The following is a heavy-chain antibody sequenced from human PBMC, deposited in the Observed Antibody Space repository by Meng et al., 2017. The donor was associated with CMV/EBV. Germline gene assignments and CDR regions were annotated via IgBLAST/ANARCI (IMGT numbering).Heavy chain of an antibody. CDR3: ARARAGGSYVDY. Sequence: GESLKISCAASGFTFSSYAMSWVRQAPGKGLEWVSAISGSGGSTYYADSVKGRFAISRENAKNSLYLQMNSLRAGDTAVYYCARARAGGSYVDYWGQGTLVTVSS. V-gene: IGHV3-23*01. D-gene: IGHD1-26*01. CDR2: ISGSGGST. J-gene: IGHJ4*02. CDR1: GFTFSSYA.